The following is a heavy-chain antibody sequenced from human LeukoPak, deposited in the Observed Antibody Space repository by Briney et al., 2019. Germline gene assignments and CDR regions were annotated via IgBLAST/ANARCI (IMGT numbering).Heavy chain of an antibody. J-gene: IGHJ3*02. CDR3: ARAYDSAAFDI. CDR1: GFTFSSYS. CDR2: ISSSSSYI. V-gene: IGHV3-21*01. Sequence: PGGSLRLSCAASGFTFSSYSMNWVPQAPAKGLEWVSSISSSSSYIYYADSVKGRFTISRDNAKNSLYLQMNSLRAEDTAVYYCARAYDSAAFDIWGQGTMVTVSS. D-gene: IGHD3-22*01.